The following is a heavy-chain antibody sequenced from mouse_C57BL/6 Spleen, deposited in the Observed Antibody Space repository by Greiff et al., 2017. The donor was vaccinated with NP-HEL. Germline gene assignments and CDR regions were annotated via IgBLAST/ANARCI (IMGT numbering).Heavy chain of an antibody. V-gene: IGHV5-16*01. CDR3: ARGIYYGSSYYAMDY. D-gene: IGHD1-1*01. Sequence: EVKLVESEGGLVQPGSSMKLSCTASGFTFSDYYMAWVRQVPEKGLEWVANINYDGSSTYYLDYLKSRFIISRDNAKNILYLQMSSLKSEDTATYYCARGIYYGSSYYAMDYWGQGTSVTVSS. J-gene: IGHJ4*01. CDR2: INYDGSST. CDR1: GFTFSDYY.